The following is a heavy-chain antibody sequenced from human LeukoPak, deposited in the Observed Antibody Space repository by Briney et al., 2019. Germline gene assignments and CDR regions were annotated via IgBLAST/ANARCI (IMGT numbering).Heavy chain of an antibody. D-gene: IGHD6-19*01. V-gene: IGHV3-9*01. CDR3: AKEEAVAGTGGLDY. Sequence: PGGSLRLSCAASGFAFNTYGMCWVRQAPGKGLEWVSGISWNSGSIGYADSVKGRFTISRDNAKNSLYLQMNSLRAEDTALYYCAKEEAVAGTGGLDYWGQGTLVTVSS. CDR2: ISWNSGSI. J-gene: IGHJ4*02. CDR1: GFAFNTYG.